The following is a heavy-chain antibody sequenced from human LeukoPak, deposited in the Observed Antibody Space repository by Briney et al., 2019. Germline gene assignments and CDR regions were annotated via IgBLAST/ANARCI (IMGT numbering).Heavy chain of an antibody. CDR3: ARQGPIIAAAVYCFDP. V-gene: IGHV4-38-2*01. CDR2: IYHSGST. D-gene: IGHD6-13*01. CDR1: GYSISIGYY. J-gene: IGHJ5*02. Sequence: PSETLSLTCAVSGYSISIGYYWGWIRQPPGKGLEWIGSIYHSGSTYYNPSLKSRVTISVDTSKNQFSLKLSSVTAADTAVYYCARQGPIIAAAVYCFDPWGQGTLVTVSS.